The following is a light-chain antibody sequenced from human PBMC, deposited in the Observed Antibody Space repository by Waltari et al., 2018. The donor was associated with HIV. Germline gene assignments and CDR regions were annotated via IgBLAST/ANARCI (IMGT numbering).Light chain of an antibody. CDR1: SGSVSASYC. Sequence: QTVVTQEPSFSVSPGGTVTLTCGLSSGSVSASYCPSWYQQTPGQAPRTLVYSTNTRSSGVPDGFSGSILRNKAALTITGAQADDESVYYCSLYMGGGIWVFGGGTKLTVL. CDR3: SLYMGGGIWV. J-gene: IGLJ3*02. V-gene: IGLV8-61*01. CDR2: STN.